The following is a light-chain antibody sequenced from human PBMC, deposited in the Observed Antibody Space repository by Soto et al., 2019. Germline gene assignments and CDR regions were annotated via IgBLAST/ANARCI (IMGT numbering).Light chain of an antibody. CDR1: QAISNY. CDR2: GAK. CDR3: QQCPATPLT. J-gene: IGKJ5*01. V-gene: IGKV1-39*01. Sequence: DIQMTQSPSSLSASVGDRVTITCRASQAISNYLNWYPPRPGKAPNRLIIGAKTLQRGGPARCSGSRYGTNFTLTITTLQLEEVGSYYGQQCPATPLTVGQGSRLVL.